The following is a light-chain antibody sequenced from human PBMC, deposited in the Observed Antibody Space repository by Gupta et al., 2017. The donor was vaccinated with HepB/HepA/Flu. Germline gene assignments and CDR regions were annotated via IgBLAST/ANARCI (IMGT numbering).Light chain of an antibody. CDR3: CSYAGGKSYVI. J-gene: IGLJ2*01. CDR2: EVT. Sequence: QSALTQPASVSGSPGQSITLSCTGTNNNIGTYNLVSWYQQHPDKAPKRLLDEVTKRPSGVSSRFSGSKSGNTASLTISGLQAEDEADYYCCSYAGGKSYVILGGGTKLTVL. CDR1: NNNIGTYNL. V-gene: IGLV2-23*02.